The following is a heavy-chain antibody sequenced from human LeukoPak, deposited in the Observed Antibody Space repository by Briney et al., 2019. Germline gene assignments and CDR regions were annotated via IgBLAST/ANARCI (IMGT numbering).Heavy chain of an antibody. CDR2: IYHSGST. CDR3: ARRGVDVSSGYYWVDP. J-gene: IGHJ5*02. Sequence: SETLSLTCAVSGGSISSSNWWSWVRQPPGKGLEWIGEIYHSGSTNYNPSLKSRVTISVDKSKNQFSLKLSSVTAADTAVYYCARRGVDVSSGYYWVDPWGQGIQVTVSS. D-gene: IGHD3-3*01. CDR1: GGSISSSNW. V-gene: IGHV4-4*02.